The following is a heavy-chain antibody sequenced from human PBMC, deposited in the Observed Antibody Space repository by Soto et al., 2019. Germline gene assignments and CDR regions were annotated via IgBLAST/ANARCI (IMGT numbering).Heavy chain of an antibody. Sequence: ASVKVSCKVSGYTLTELSMHWVRQAPGKGLEWMGGFDPEDGETIYAQKFQGRVTMTEDTSTDTAYMELSSLRSEDAAVYYCATIRGYSYGYYFDYWGQGTLVTVSS. CDR2: FDPEDGET. V-gene: IGHV1-24*01. D-gene: IGHD5-18*01. CDR1: GYTLTELS. J-gene: IGHJ4*02. CDR3: ATIRGYSYGYYFDY.